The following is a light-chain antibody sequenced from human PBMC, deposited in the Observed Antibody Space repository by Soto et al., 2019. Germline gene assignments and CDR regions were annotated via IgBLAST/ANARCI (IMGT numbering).Light chain of an antibody. CDR1: SSDVGGYNY. CDR3: SSYTINRAYV. Sequence: QSAVTQPASVSGSPGQSITISCTGTSSDVGGYNYVSWYQQNPGKAPKLMIYEVSNRPSGVSNRFSGSKSGNMASLTISGLQAEEEADYYCSSYTINRAYVFGTGTNVTV. CDR2: EVS. J-gene: IGLJ1*01. V-gene: IGLV2-14*01.